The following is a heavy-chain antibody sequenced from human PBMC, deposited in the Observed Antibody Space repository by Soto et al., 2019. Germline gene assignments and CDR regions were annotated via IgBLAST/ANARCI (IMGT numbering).Heavy chain of an antibody. CDR2: IWYDGSNK. CDR1: GFSFSIYG. CDR3: ARGLRSSWLH. V-gene: IGHV3-33*01. Sequence: LRLSCAASGFSFSIYGMHWVRQAPGKGLEWAAVIWYDGSNKYYADSVKGRFTISRDNSRNTLYLQMNSLRAEDTAVYYCARGLRSSWLHWGQGTLVTVSS. J-gene: IGHJ4*02. D-gene: IGHD6-13*01.